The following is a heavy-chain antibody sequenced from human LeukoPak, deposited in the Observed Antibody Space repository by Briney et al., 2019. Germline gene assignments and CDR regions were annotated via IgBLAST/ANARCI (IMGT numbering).Heavy chain of an antibody. CDR3: AREVWTTAFDY. CDR2: ISSSGSNI. J-gene: IGHJ4*02. Sequence: GGSLRLSCAASGFTFSSYSMNWVRQAPGKGLEWVAYISSSGSNIYYADSVKGRFTISRDNAKNSLFLQMNSLRAEDTAVYYCAREVWTTAFDYWGQGTLVTVSS. V-gene: IGHV3-21*01. D-gene: IGHD1-1*01. CDR1: GFTFSSYS.